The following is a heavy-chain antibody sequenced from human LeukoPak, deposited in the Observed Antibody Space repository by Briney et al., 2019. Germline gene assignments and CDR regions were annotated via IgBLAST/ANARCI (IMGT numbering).Heavy chain of an antibody. CDR3: AKMGYSSSSGDY. V-gene: IGHV3-30*04. CDR2: ISYDGNNK. J-gene: IGHJ4*02. D-gene: IGHD6-6*01. Sequence: PGRSLRLSCAASGFTFRSYAMHWVRQAPGKGLEWVAVISYDGNNKYYADSVKGRFTISRDNSKNTLYLQMNSLRAEDTAVYYCAKMGYSSSSGDYWGQGTLVTVSS. CDR1: GFTFRSYA.